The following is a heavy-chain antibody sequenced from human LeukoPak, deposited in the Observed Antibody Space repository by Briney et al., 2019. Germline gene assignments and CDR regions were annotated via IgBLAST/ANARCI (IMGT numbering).Heavy chain of an antibody. CDR1: GLTVSSNY. D-gene: IGHD3-16*01. CDR2: INSGGST. V-gene: IGHV3-66*01. CDR3: ARYTSSPGEGMDV. Sequence: GGSLRLSCAASGLTVSSNYMSWVRQAPGKGLEWVSVINSGGSTNYSDSVKGRFTISRDNSKNTLYLQMNSLRAEDTAVYYCARYTSSPGEGMDVWGQGATVTVSS. J-gene: IGHJ6*02.